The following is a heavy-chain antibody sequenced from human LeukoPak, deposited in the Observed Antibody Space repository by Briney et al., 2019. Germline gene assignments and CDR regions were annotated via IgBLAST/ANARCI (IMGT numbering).Heavy chain of an antibody. Sequence: ASVKVSCKASGYTFTGYYMHWVRQAPGQGLEWMGWINPNSGGTNYAQKFQGRVTMTRDTSISTAYMELSRLRSDDTAVYYCARSASSSSSVSPFDYWGQGTLVTVSS. CDR1: GYTFTGYY. CDR2: INPNSGGT. V-gene: IGHV1-2*02. CDR3: ARSASSSSSVSPFDY. J-gene: IGHJ4*02. D-gene: IGHD6-6*01.